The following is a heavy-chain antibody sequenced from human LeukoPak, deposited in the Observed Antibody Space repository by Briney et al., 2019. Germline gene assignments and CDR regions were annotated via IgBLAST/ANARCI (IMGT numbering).Heavy chain of an antibody. CDR3: ATDKDFWSGWNY. D-gene: IGHD3-3*01. Sequence: ASVKVSCKASGYTFTSYGISWVRQAPGQGLEWMGWISAYNGNTNYAQKFQGRVTMTEDTSTDTAYMELSSLRSEDTAVYYCATDKDFWSGWNYWGQGTLVTVSS. V-gene: IGHV1-18*01. CDR2: ISAYNGNT. J-gene: IGHJ4*02. CDR1: GYTFTSYG.